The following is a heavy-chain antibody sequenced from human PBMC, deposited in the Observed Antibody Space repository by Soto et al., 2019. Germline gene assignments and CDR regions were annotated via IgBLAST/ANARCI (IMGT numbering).Heavy chain of an antibody. CDR1: GFTFSSYA. CDR2: ISGSGGST. Sequence: GGSLRLSCAASGFTFSSYAMSWVRQAPGKGLEWVSAISGSGGSTYYADSVKGRFTISRDNSKNTLYLQMNSLRAEDTAVYYCATRRGYSYGCDYWGQGPLVTVYS. CDR3: ATRRGYSYGCDY. V-gene: IGHV3-23*01. D-gene: IGHD5-18*01. J-gene: IGHJ4*02.